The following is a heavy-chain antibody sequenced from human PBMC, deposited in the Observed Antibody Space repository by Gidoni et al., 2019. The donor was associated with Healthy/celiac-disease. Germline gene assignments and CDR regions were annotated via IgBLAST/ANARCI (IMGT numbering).Heavy chain of an antibody. CDR1: GFTFSSYC. V-gene: IGHV3-7*01. CDR2: IKQDGSGK. CDR3: ARVDYYGSGSYYAQDY. D-gene: IGHD3-10*01. Sequence: EVQLVESGGGLVQPGGSLRLSCAASGFTFSSYCMSWVRQAPGKGLEWVANIKQDGSGKYYVDSVKGRFTISRDNAKNSLYLQMNSLRAEDTAVYYCARVDYYGSGSYYAQDYWGQGTLVTVSS. J-gene: IGHJ4*02.